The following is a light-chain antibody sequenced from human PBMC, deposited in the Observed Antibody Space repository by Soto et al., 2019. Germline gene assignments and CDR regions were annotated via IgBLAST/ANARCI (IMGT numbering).Light chain of an antibody. Sequence: EIVSTQSPGTLSLSPGGRATLSCSASQSVSSSYLAWYQQKPGQAPRLLIYGASSRATGIPDRFSGSGSGTDFTLTISRLEPEDFAVYYCQQYGSSPSTFGQGTKVDIK. CDR1: QSVSSSY. CDR2: GAS. J-gene: IGKJ1*01. V-gene: IGKV3-20*01. CDR3: QQYGSSPST.